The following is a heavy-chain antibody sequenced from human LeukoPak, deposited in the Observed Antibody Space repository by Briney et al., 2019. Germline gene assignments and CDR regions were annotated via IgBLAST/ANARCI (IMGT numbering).Heavy chain of an antibody. V-gene: IGHV3-23*01. D-gene: IGHD3-22*01. CDR3: ARDAWGYYDSSGYSFGSQYYMDV. CDR1: GFTFSDHA. Sequence: PGGSLRLSCAASGFTFSDHAMTWVRQAPGKGREWVSAISGGGHSTYYADSVRGRFTISRDNSKNTLSLQMNSLTAEDTAFYFCARDAWGYYDSSGYSFGSQYYMDVWGRGTTVTVSS. J-gene: IGHJ6*03. CDR2: ISGGGHST.